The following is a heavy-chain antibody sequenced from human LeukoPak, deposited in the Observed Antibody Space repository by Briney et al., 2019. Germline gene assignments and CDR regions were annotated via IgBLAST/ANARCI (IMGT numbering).Heavy chain of an antibody. CDR2: ISSSSSYI. CDR3: ASSGYSSSWLSY. V-gene: IGHV3-21*01. CDR1: GFTFSSYS. Sequence: PGGSLRLSCAASGFTFSSYSMTWVRQAPGKGLEWVSSISSSSSYIYYADSVKGRFTISRDNAKNSLYLQMNSLRAEDTAVYYCASSGYSSSWLSYWGQGTLVTVSS. J-gene: IGHJ4*02. D-gene: IGHD6-13*01.